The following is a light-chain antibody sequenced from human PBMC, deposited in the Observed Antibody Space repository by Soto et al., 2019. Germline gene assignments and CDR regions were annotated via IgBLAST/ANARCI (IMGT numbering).Light chain of an antibody. V-gene: IGLV1-40*01. CDR3: QSYDSSHVV. CDR2: GNS. Sequence: QSVLTQPPAVSGAPGQRVTISCTVSSSNIGAGYDVHWYQQLPGTAPKLLIYGNSNRPSGVPDRFSGSKSGTSASLAITGLQAEDEADYYCQSYDSSHVVFGGGNKLTVL. J-gene: IGLJ2*01. CDR1: SSNIGAGYD.